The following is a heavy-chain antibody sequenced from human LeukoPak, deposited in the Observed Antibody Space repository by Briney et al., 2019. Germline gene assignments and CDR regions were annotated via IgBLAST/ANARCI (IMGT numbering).Heavy chain of an antibody. Sequence: GASVKVSCKVSGYTLTELSMHWVRQAPGKGLEWMGGFDPEDGETIYAQKFQGRVTMTEDTSTDTAYMELSSLRSEDTAVYYCATRPLPYGGFTQAYYYGMDVWGQGTTVTVSS. CDR3: ATRPLPYGGFTQAYYYGMDV. D-gene: IGHD5-12*01. CDR2: FDPEDGET. J-gene: IGHJ6*02. V-gene: IGHV1-24*01. CDR1: GYTLTELS.